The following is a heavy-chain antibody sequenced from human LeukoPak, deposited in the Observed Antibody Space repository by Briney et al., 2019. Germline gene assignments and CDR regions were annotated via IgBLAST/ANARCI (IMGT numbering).Heavy chain of an antibody. CDR2: INHSGST. CDR1: GGSFSGYY. Sequence: SETLSLTCAVYGGSFSGYYWSWIRQPPGKGLEWIGEINHSGSTNYNPSLKSRVTISVDTSKDQFSLKLSSVTAADTAVYYCARGGEYPGPEAGSAYGMDVWGQGTTVTVSS. J-gene: IGHJ6*02. D-gene: IGHD7-27*01. CDR3: ARGGEYPGPEAGSAYGMDV. V-gene: IGHV4-34*01.